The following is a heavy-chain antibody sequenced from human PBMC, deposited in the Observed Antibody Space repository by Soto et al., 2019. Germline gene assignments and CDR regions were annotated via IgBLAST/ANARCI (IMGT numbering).Heavy chain of an antibody. CDR1: GGSISSSSYY. Sequence: SETLSLTCTVSGGSISSSSYYWGWIRQPPGKGLEWIGSIYYSGSTYYNPSLKSRVTISVDTSKNQFSLKLSSVTAADTAVYYCARQPVILQTYYFDYWGQGTLVTVSS. V-gene: IGHV4-39*01. J-gene: IGHJ4*02. CDR2: IYYSGST. CDR3: ARQPVILQTYYFDY.